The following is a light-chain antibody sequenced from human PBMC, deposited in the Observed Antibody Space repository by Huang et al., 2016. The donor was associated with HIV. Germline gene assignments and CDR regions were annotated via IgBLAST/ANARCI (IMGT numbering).Light chain of an antibody. V-gene: IGKV3-20*01. J-gene: IGKJ3*01. CDR3: QQYGSSFT. Sequence: EIVLTQSPGTLSLSQGERATLSCRASQNVSSRYLAWYQQKPGQAPRLLIYGASTRATGIPDRLSGSGSGTDFTLTISRLEPEDFAVYYCQQYGSSFTFGPGTKVDIK. CDR2: GAS. CDR1: QNVSSRY.